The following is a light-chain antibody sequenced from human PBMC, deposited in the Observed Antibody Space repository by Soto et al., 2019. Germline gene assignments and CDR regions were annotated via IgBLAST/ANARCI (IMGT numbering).Light chain of an antibody. CDR3: QQSYNTPLT. CDR1: QSISSY. Sequence: DIQMTQSPSSLSASVGDRVTITCRASQSISSYLNWYQQKPGKAPKFLIYAASSLQSGVPSRFSGSGSGTDFTLTIRSMQTEASATYYCQQSYNTPLTFGPGTKVDIK. CDR2: AAS. J-gene: IGKJ3*01. V-gene: IGKV1-39*01.